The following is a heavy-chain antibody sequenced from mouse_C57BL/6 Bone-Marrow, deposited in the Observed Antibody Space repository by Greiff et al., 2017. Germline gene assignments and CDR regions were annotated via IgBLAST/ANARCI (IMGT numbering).Heavy chain of an antibody. Sequence: EVQLVESGPGLVKPSQSLSLTCSVTGYSITSGYYWNWIRQFPGNKLEWMGYISYDGSNNYNPSLKNRISITRDTSKNQFVLKLNSVTTEDTATYYCAIGYYYGSREGYFDVWGTGTTVTVSS. V-gene: IGHV3-6*01. CDR3: AIGYYYGSREGYFDV. D-gene: IGHD1-1*01. J-gene: IGHJ1*03. CDR2: ISYDGSN. CDR1: GYSITSGYY.